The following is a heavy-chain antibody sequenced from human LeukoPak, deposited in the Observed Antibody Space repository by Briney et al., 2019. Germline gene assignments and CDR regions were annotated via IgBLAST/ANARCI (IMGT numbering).Heavy chain of an antibody. V-gene: IGHV3-48*03. D-gene: IGHD5-18*01. Sequence: GSLRPSCAASGFTSSSYEMNWVRQAPGKGLEWVSYISSSGSTIYYADSVKGRFTISRDNAKNSLYLQMNSLRAEDTAVYYCARVESHSYGFVYWGQGTLVTVSS. J-gene: IGHJ4*02. CDR1: GFTSSSYE. CDR2: ISSSGSTI. CDR3: ARVESHSYGFVY.